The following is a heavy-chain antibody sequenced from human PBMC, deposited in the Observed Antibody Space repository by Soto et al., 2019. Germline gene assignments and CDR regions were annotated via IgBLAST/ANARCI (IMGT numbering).Heavy chain of an antibody. CDR3: AKSRVYDSSGYYYGYYFDY. CDR1: GFTFSSYG. D-gene: IGHD3-22*01. Sequence: PGGSLRLSCAASGFTFSSYGMHWVRQAPGKGLEWVAVISYDGSNKYYADSVKGRFTISRDNSKNTLYLQMNSLRAEDTAVYYCAKSRVYDSSGYYYGYYFDYWGQGTLVTVSS. CDR2: ISYDGSNK. J-gene: IGHJ4*02. V-gene: IGHV3-30*18.